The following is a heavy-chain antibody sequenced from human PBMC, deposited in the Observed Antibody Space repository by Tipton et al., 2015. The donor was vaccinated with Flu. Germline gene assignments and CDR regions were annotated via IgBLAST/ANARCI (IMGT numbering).Heavy chain of an antibody. J-gene: IGHJ4*02. CDR3: ARSSSAYDYVWGGSYYFDF. CDR2: LYDSGIT. V-gene: IGHV4-39*07. Sequence: TLSLTCTVSGGSISNTMYYWGWIRQSPGKGLEWIGSLYDSGITYYNPSLKSRVTISLDTSKNQFSLKLISVTAADTAVYYRARSSSAYDYVWGGSYYFDFWGQGTLVTVSS. D-gene: IGHD3-16*01. CDR1: GGSISNTMYY.